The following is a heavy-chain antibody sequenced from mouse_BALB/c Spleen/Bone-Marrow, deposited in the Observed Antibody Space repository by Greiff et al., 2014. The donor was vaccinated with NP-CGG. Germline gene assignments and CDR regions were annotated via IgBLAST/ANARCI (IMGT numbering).Heavy chain of an antibody. CDR1: GYAFTSYN. CDR2: IDPYNGGT. CDR3: VREDYGSGFAY. D-gene: IGHD1-1*01. J-gene: IGHJ2*01. Sequence: VQLKESGPELVKPGASVKVSYKASGYAFTSYNLYWVKQSHGKSLEWIGYIDPYNGGTSYNQKFKGKATLTVDKSSSTTYMHLNSLTSEDSAVYYCVREDYGSGFAYSGQGTTLTVSS. V-gene: IGHV1S135*01.